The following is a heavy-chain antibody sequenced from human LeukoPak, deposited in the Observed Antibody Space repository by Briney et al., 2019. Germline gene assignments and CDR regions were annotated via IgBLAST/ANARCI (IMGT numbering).Heavy chain of an antibody. V-gene: IGHV3-7*01. D-gene: IGHD3-9*01. Sequence: GGSLRLSCTASGFSFSGYWMSWVRQAPGKGLEWVANINQDGSAQYYVDSVKGQFTISRDNAKNSLYLQMNSLRVEDTAVYYCARDSESWTETGPRFDYWGQGPWSPSP. CDR2: INQDGSAQ. CDR3: ARDSESWTETGPRFDY. CDR1: GFSFSGYW. J-gene: IGHJ4*02.